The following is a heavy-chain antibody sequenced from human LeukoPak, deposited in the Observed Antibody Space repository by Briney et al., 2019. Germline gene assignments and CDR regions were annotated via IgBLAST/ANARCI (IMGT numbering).Heavy chain of an antibody. CDR3: ASSPEGGYCSSTSCYGAFDI. D-gene: IGHD2-2*01. J-gene: IGHJ3*02. V-gene: IGHV4-39*01. CDR1: GGSISSSSYY. Sequence: SETLSLTCTVSGGSISSSSYYWGWIRQPPGKGLEWLGSIYYSGSTYYNPSLKSRVTISVDTSRNQFSLKLSSVTAADTAVYYCASSPEGGYCSSTSCYGAFDIWGQGTMVTVSS. CDR2: IYYSGST.